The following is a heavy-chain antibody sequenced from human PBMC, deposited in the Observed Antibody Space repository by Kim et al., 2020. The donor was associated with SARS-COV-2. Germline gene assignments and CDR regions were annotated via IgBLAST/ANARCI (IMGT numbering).Heavy chain of an antibody. CDR3: AKDDSNYGYSYSFGPTYYYYYYGMDV. Sequence: GGSLRLSCAASGFTFSSYGMHWVRQAPGKGLEWVAVIWYDGSNKYYADSVKGRFTISRDNSKNTLYLQMNSLRAEDTAVYYCAKDDSNYGYSYSFGPTYYYYYYGMDVLGQGTTVTVSS. D-gene: IGHD5-18*01. V-gene: IGHV3-33*06. CDR2: IWYDGSNK. CDR1: GFTFSSYG. J-gene: IGHJ6*02.